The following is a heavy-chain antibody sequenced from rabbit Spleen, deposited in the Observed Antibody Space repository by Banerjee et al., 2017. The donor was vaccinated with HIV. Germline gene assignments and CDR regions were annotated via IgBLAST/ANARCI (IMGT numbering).Heavy chain of an antibody. V-gene: IGHV1S40*01. CDR2: IYPYYGYI. J-gene: IGHJ6*01. Sequence: QSLEESGGDLVKPGASLTLTCTASGFDFSSNEMCWVRQAPGKGPEWIAYIYPYYGYIAYASWAKGRFTISKTSSTTVTLQMTSLTVADTATYFCATCGGADYKLWGPGTLVTVS. CDR1: GFDFSSNE. CDR3: ATCGGADYKL. D-gene: IGHD7-1*01.